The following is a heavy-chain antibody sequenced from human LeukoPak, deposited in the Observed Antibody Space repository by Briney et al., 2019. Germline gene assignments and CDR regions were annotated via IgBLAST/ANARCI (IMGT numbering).Heavy chain of an antibody. CDR2: IIPIFGTA. CDR3: ARAKTLYSSLDAFDI. J-gene: IGHJ3*02. Sequence: SVKVSCKASGGTFSSYAISWVRQAPGQGFEWMGGIIPIFGTANYAQKFQGRVTITADESTSTAYMELSSLRSEDTAVYYCARAKTLYSSLDAFDIWGQGTMVTVSS. V-gene: IGHV1-69*13. D-gene: IGHD6-6*01. CDR1: GGTFSSYA.